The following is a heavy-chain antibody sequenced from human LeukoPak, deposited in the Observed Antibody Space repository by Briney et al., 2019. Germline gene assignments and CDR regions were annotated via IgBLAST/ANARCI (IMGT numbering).Heavy chain of an antibody. CDR2: IKSKTDGGTT. D-gene: IGHD3-10*01. CDR1: GFTFSNAW. CDR3: TRSPLLWFGEPH. V-gene: IGHV3-15*01. J-gene: IGHJ4*02. Sequence: PGGSLRLSCAASGFTFSNAWMSWVRQAPGKGLEWVGHIKSKTDGGTTDYAAPVKGRFTISRDDSKNTLYLQMNSLKTEDTAVYYCTRSPLLWFGEPHWGQGTLVTVSS.